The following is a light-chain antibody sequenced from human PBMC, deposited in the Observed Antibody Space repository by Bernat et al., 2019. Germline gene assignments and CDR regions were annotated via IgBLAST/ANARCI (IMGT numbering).Light chain of an antibody. Sequence: SYVLTQLPSVSVAPGETATTTCGGDDTGSKSVHWYQQKPGQAPVLVVYDDSDRPSGIPERFSGTNSGNTATLTISRVEAGDEADYYCQVWDGSRDHWVFGGGTKLTVL. CDR2: DDS. CDR1: DTGSKS. J-gene: IGLJ3*02. CDR3: QVWDGSRDHWV. V-gene: IGLV3-21*02.